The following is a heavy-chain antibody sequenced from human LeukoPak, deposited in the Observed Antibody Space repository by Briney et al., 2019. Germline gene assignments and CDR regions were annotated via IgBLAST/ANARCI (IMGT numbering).Heavy chain of an antibody. CDR2: ISGSDGTT. CDR3: AKYYYDSGTYSFDY. CDR1: GFAFSDYA. D-gene: IGHD3-10*01. J-gene: IGHJ4*02. V-gene: IGHV3-23*01. Sequence: PGGSLRLSWAAAGFAFSDYAMTWVRQAPGKGLEWVSAISGSDGTTYYADSVKGRFTISRDNSKNTLYLQMNSLRADDTAVYYCAKYYYDSGTYSFDYWGQGTLVTVSS.